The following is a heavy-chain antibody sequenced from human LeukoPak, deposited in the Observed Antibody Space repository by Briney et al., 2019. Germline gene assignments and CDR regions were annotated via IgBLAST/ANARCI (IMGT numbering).Heavy chain of an antibody. CDR3: ARRVLYDYVWGSYRFDY. CDR2: IYYSGST. Sequence: SETLSLTCTVSGGSISSSSYYWGWIRQPPGEGLAWIGSIYYSGSTYYNPSLKSRVSISVDTSKNQLSLKLSSVAAADTAVYDCARRVLYDYVWGSYRFDYWGQGTLVTVSS. J-gene: IGHJ4*02. V-gene: IGHV4-39*01. CDR1: GGSISSSSYY. D-gene: IGHD3-16*02.